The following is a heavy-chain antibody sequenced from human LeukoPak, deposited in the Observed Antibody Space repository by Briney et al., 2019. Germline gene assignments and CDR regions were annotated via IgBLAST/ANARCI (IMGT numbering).Heavy chain of an antibody. CDR1: GFTFSSYS. Sequence: GGYLRLPCAASGFTFSSYSMNWVRQAPGKGLEWVSSISSSSSYIYYADSVKGRFTISRDNAKNSLYLQMNSLRAEDTAVYYCARDCSGGSCYSDYYYYYMDVWGKGTTVTVSS. J-gene: IGHJ6*03. D-gene: IGHD2-15*01. V-gene: IGHV3-21*01. CDR2: ISSSSSYI. CDR3: ARDCSGGSCYSDYYYYYMDV.